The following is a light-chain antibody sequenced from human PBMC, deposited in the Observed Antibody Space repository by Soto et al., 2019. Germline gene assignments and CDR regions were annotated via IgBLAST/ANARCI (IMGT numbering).Light chain of an antibody. CDR3: AAWDDSLTGSWV. V-gene: IGLV1-44*01. Sequence: QSVLTQPPSASGTPGQRVTISCSGSSSNIGSNTANWYQQLPGTAPKLLIYSNNQRPSGVPARFSGSKSGTSASLAISGLQSEDEADYYCAAWDDSLTGSWVFGGGTKPTVL. CDR2: SNN. CDR1: SSNIGSNT. J-gene: IGLJ3*02.